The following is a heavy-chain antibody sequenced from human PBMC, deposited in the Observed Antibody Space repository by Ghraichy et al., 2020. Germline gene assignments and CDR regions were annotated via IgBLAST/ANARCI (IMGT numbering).Heavy chain of an antibody. Sequence: GALRLSCAASGFTFSNYAMTWVRQAPGKGLEWVSGISSGGGTTYYADSVKGRFTISRDNSKNTLYLQMNSLRAEDTAVYYCAKGFGFSLGASDYWGQGTLVTVSS. D-gene: IGHD1-26*01. CDR2: ISSGGGTT. V-gene: IGHV3-23*01. J-gene: IGHJ4*02. CDR3: AKGFGFSLGASDY. CDR1: GFTFSNYA.